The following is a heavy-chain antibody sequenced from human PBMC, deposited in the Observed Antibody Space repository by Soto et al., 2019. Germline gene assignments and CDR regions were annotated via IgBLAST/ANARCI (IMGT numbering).Heavy chain of an antibody. J-gene: IGHJ6*02. CDR3: ASLVRGVIPYYYYYGMDV. CDR2: INHSGST. CDR1: GGSFSGYY. Sequence: PSETLSLTCAVYGGSFSGYYWSWIRHPPGKGLEWIGEINHSGSTNYNPSLKSRVTISVDTSKNQFSLKLSPVTAADTAVYYCASLVRGVIPYYYYYGMDVWGQGTTVTVSS. D-gene: IGHD3-10*01. V-gene: IGHV4-34*01.